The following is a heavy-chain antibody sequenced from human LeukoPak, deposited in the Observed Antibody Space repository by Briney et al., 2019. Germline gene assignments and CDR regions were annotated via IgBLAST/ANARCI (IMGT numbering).Heavy chain of an antibody. V-gene: IGHV4-59*01. CDR1: GGSISSYY. CDR2: IYYSGST. Sequence: SETLSLTCTVSGGSISSYYWSWIRQPPGKGLEWIGYIYYSGSTNYNPSLKSRVTISVDTSKNQFSLKLSSVTAADTAVYYCARFNGVPATALPYYSYYGMDVGGKGPTAPVSS. J-gene: IGHJ6*04. D-gene: IGHD2-8*01. CDR3: ARFNGVPATALPYYSYYGMDV.